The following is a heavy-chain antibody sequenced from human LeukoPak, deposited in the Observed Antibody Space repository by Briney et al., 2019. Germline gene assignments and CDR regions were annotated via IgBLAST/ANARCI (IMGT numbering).Heavy chain of an antibody. J-gene: IGHJ4*02. CDR3: ARDKDYGGNFGTFDY. CDR1: GGTFSSYA. CDR2: IIPIFGTA. V-gene: IGHV1-69*05. Sequence: SVKVSCKASGGTFSSYAISWVRQAPGQGLEWMGGIIPIFGTANYAQKLQGRVTITTDESTSTAYMELSSLRSEDTAVYYCARDKDYGGNFGTFDYWGQGTLVTVSS. D-gene: IGHD4-23*01.